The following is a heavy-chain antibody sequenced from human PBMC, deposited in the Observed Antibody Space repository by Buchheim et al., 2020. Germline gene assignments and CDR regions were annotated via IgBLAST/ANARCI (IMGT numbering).Heavy chain of an antibody. CDR2: ISYDRSNR. Sequence: QVQLVESGGGVVQPGRSLRLSCAASGLTFSIXAMHWVRQAPGKGLEWVAVISYDRSNRYYADSVKGRFXMSRDNSNNTLYLQINSLRAEDTAVYYCARDLFEDYYGSGSYEGMDVWGQGTT. CDR1: GLTFSIXA. CDR3: ARDLFEDYYGSGSYEGMDV. D-gene: IGHD3-10*01. J-gene: IGHJ6*02. V-gene: IGHV3-30*04.